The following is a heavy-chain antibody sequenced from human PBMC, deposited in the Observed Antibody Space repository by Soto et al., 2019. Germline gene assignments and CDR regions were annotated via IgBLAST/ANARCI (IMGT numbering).Heavy chain of an antibody. J-gene: IGHJ6*02. CDR3: ARNYYYYYGMDV. Sequence: TGGSLRLSCAASGFTFSSYAMSWVRQAPGKGLEWVSAISGSGGSTYYADSVKGRFTISRDNSKNTLYLQMNSLRAEDTAVYYCARNYYYYYGMDVWGQGTTVTVSS. CDR1: GFTFSSYA. CDR2: ISGSGGST. V-gene: IGHV3-23*01.